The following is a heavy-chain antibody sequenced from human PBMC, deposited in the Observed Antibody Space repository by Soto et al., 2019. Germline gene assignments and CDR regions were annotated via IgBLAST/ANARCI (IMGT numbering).Heavy chain of an antibody. CDR3: ARDCQLLCVDGYYYYGMDV. CDR1: GFTFSSYA. J-gene: IGHJ6*02. Sequence: QVQLVESGGGVVQPGRSLRLSCAASGFTFSSYAMHWVRQAPGKGLEWVAVISYDGSNKYYADSVKGRFTISRDNSKNTLYLQMNSLRAEDTAVYYCARDCQLLCVDGYYYYGMDVWGQGTTVTVSS. D-gene: IGHD2-2*01. CDR2: ISYDGSNK. V-gene: IGHV3-30-3*01.